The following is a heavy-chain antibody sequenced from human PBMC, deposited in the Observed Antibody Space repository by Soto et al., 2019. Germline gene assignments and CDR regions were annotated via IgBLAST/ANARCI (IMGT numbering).Heavy chain of an antibody. J-gene: IGHJ4*03. Sequence: ASVKVSCKASGYMFTKSAMHWVRQAPGQRLEWMGWISGDSGNTKYSPKLQDRVTITRDTSASTAYMELSSLRSEDTALYYCARDGVAAGNINFDYWGQGTLVTVSS. D-gene: IGHD6-19*01. V-gene: IGHV1-3*01. CDR1: GYMFTKSA. CDR2: ISGDSGNT. CDR3: ARDGVAAGNINFDY.